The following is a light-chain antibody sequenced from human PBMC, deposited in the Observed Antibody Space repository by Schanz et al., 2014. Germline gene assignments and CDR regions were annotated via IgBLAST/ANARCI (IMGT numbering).Light chain of an antibody. CDR2: DVS. CDR1: SSDVGGYNY. J-gene: IGLJ1*01. V-gene: IGLV2-11*01. CDR3: GSYTTSINYV. Sequence: QSALTQPRSVSGSPGQSVTISCTGTSSDVGGYNYVSWYQQHPGKAPKLMIYDVSKRPSGVPDRFSGSKSVNTASLTISGLQAEDEADYYGGSYTTSINYVFGTGTKVTVL.